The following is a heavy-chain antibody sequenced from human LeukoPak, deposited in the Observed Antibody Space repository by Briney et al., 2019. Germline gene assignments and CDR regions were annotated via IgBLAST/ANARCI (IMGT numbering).Heavy chain of an antibody. CDR1: GGSISSYY. D-gene: IGHD6-13*01. J-gene: IGHJ4*02. CDR2: IYYSGST. Sequence: SETLSLTCTVSGGSISSYYWSWIRQPPGKGLEWIGYIYYSGSTNYNPSFKSRVTISVDTSKNQFSLKLSSLTAADTAVYYCARHRYSVAYYFDYWGQGTLVSVSS. V-gene: IGHV4-59*08. CDR3: ARHRYSVAYYFDY.